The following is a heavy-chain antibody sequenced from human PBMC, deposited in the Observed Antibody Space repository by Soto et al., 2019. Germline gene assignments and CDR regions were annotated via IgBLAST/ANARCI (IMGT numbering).Heavy chain of an antibody. CDR2: IWYDGSNK. D-gene: IGHD3-3*01. J-gene: IGHJ6*03. Sequence: QVQLVESGGGVVQPGRSLRLSCAASGFTFSSFAMHWVRQAPGKGLEWVAVIWYDGSNKYYADSVKGRFTISRDNSKNTLYLQMNSLRAEDTAVYYCARAGVVIPIYSMDVWGKGTTVTVSS. V-gene: IGHV3-33*01. CDR3: ARAGVVIPIYSMDV. CDR1: GFTFSSFA.